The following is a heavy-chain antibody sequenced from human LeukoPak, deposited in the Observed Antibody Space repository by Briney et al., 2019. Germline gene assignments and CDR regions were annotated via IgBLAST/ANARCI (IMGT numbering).Heavy chain of an antibody. CDR3: ARGRSGGSTWARNPTSTYYLDS. J-gene: IGHJ4*02. CDR1: GYTFSNYG. D-gene: IGHD6-13*01. Sequence: ASVKVSCKASGYTFSNYGINWVRQAPGQGLEWMGWISAYSGNTKYAQKLQGRVTMTTDTSTNTAYMELRSLRSDDTAVFYCARGRSGGSTWARNPTSTYYLDSWGQGTLVTVSS. CDR2: ISAYSGNT. V-gene: IGHV1-18*01.